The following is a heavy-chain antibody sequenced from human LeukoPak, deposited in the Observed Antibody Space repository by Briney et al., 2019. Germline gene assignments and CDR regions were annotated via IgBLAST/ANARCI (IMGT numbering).Heavy chain of an antibody. V-gene: IGHV3-66*01. CDR3: AGFSHKGV. CDR1: GFTVSNNY. CDR2: IYSDGST. J-gene: IGHJ6*02. Sequence: PGGSLRLSCAASGFTVSNNYMSWVRQAPGKGLEWVALIYSDGSTYYADFVKGRFTISRDNSKNTLYLQMSSLRAEDTAVYYCAGFSHKGVWGQGTTVTVSS.